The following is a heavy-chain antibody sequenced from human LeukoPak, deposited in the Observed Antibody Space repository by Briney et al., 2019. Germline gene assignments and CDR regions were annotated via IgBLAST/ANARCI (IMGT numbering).Heavy chain of an antibody. D-gene: IGHD1-1*01. CDR2: ISWNSGSI. J-gene: IGHJ4*02. CDR1: GFTFDDYA. Sequence: PGGSLRLSCAASGFTFDDYAMHWVRQAPGKGLAWVSGISWNSGSIGYADSVKGRFTISRDNAKNSLYLQMNSLRAEDMALYYCAKGGNDGDFDYWGQGTLVTVSS. CDR3: AKGGNDGDFDY. V-gene: IGHV3-9*03.